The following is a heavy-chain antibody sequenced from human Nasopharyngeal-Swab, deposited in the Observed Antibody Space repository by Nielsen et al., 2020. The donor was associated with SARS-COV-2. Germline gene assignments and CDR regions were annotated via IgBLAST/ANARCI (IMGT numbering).Heavy chain of an antibody. CDR1: GYTFTSYG. V-gene: IGHV1-18*04. CDR2: ISAYNGNT. CDR3: ATEYNWNYGPRYFDL. Sequence: ASVKVSCKASGYTFTSYGISWVRQAPGQGLEWMGWISAYNGNTNYAQKLQGRVTMTEDTSTDTAYMELSSLRSEDTAVYYCATEYNWNYGPRYFDLWGRGTLVTVS. J-gene: IGHJ2*01. D-gene: IGHD1-7*01.